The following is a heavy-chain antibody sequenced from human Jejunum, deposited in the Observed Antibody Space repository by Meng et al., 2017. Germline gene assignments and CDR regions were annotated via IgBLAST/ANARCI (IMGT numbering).Heavy chain of an antibody. CDR3: ARENDARENDCSGGNCYPNDAFDI. Sequence: SETLSLTCTVSGGSIRSYYWSWVRQPAGKGLEWIGRIYSSGRTNYNPSFNSRVTMSVDTSKNQFSLKLTSVTAADTAVYYCARENDARENDCSGGNCYPNDAFDIWGQGTMVTVS. V-gene: IGHV4-4*07. D-gene: IGHD2-15*01. CDR1: GGSIRSYY. J-gene: IGHJ3*02. CDR2: IYSSGRT.